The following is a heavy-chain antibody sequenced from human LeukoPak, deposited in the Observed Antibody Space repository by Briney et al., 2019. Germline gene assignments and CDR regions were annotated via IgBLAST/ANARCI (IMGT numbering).Heavy chain of an antibody. CDR3: ARDGGPYSSSSNWFDP. V-gene: IGHV4-38-2*02. Sequence: SETLSLTCTVSGYSISSGYYWGWIRQPPGKGLEWIGSIYHSGSTYYNPSLKSRVTISVDTSKNQFSLKLSSVTAADTAVYYCARDGGPYSSSSNWFDPWGQGTLVTVSS. D-gene: IGHD6-6*01. J-gene: IGHJ5*02. CDR1: GYSISSGYY. CDR2: IYHSGST.